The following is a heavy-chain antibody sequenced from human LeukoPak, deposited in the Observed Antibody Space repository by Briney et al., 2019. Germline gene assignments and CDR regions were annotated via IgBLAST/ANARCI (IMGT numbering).Heavy chain of an antibody. Sequence: ASVKVSCKASGGTFSNNAINWVRQAPGQGLEWMGGIIPIFGTANYAQKFQGSVSITADESTRTAYMELYSLRSDDTAMYYCAKNTVTPSRTWYYFDSWGQGTLVTVSS. J-gene: IGHJ4*02. D-gene: IGHD4-11*01. V-gene: IGHV1-69*13. CDR1: GGTFSNNA. CDR3: AKNTVTPSRTWYYFDS. CDR2: IIPIFGTA.